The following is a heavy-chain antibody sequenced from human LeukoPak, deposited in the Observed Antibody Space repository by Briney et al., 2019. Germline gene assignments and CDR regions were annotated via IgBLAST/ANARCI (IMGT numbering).Heavy chain of an antibody. D-gene: IGHD3-10*01. CDR2: ITGDGSHT. CDR3: AKDFGRNLGGPGY. J-gene: IGHJ4*02. V-gene: IGHV3-74*01. CDR1: GFTFNNYW. Sequence: PGGSLRLSCAASGFTFNNYWVHWVRQAPGKGLVWLSRITGDGSHTIYADSVKGRFTISRDNSKNTLYLQMNSLRAEDTAVYYCAKDFGRNLGGPGYWGRGTRVTVSS.